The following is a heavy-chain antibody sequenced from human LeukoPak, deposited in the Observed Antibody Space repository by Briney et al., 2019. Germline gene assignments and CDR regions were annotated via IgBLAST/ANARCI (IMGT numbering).Heavy chain of an antibody. Sequence: GGSLRLSCAASGFTFSSYGMHWVRQAPGKGLEWVAVIWYDGSNKYYADSVKGRFTISRDNSKNTLYLQMNSLRAEDTAVYYCASARGGWAVAGTLDYWGQGTLVTVSS. J-gene: IGHJ4*02. CDR2: IWYDGSNK. CDR1: GFTFSSYG. V-gene: IGHV3-33*01. D-gene: IGHD6-19*01. CDR3: ASARGGWAVAGTLDY.